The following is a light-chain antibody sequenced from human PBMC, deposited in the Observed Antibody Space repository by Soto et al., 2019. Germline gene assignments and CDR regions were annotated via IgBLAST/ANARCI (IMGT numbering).Light chain of an antibody. CDR1: SSDVGAYNY. V-gene: IGLV2-8*01. CDR3: SSYTGTNTYV. J-gene: IGLJ1*01. Sequence: QSVLTQPPSASGSPGQSVTISCTGTSSDVGAYNYVSWYQQHPGKAPKLMIYEVSKRPSGVPDRFSGSKSGNTASLTVSGLQAEDEADYYCSSYTGTNTYVFGTGTKVIVL. CDR2: EVS.